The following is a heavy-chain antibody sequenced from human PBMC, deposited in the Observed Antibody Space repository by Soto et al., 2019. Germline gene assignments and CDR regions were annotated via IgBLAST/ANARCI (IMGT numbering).Heavy chain of an antibody. V-gene: IGHV3-21*01. J-gene: IGHJ4*02. D-gene: IGHD4-17*01. Sequence: PWLTLRRSCVASGFSLSSYRMNWVRQAPGKGLEWGSYITSSSFIYYADSVKGLFTISRDHAKNSLYLQMNSLRAEDTAVYYCVRFPFGYWGQGSLVTVSS. CDR3: VRFPFGY. CDR2: ITSSSFI. CDR1: GFSLSSYR.